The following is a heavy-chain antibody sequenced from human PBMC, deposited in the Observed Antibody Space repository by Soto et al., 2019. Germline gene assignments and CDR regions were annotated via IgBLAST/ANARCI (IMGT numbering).Heavy chain of an antibody. CDR1: RYTFKSHG. J-gene: IGHJ4*02. Sequence: GGSLRLSCVVSRYTFKSHGLSWVRQAPGKGLEWVSTIDSTGANTHYADSVRGRLNISRDNSRNTLHLQVHDLRADDTALYYCVFWVPEHFDYGGQGTLVTVPS. D-gene: IGHD3-16*01. V-gene: IGHV3-23*01. CDR3: VFWVPEHFDY. CDR2: IDSTGANT.